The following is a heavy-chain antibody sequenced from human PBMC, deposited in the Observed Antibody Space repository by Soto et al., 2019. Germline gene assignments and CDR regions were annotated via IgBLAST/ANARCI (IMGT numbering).Heavy chain of an antibody. CDR2: IYWDNDK. D-gene: IGHD2-15*01. CDR3: AHKGGRGAGMDV. CDR1: GFSVSTSGVG. Sequence: ITLKESGPTLVKPTQTLTLTCTFSGFSVSTSGVGVAWIRQSPGKALEWLALIYWDNDKRYSPFLQSRVTITTDTSKNQVVLTMTNMDPVDTATYYCAHKGGRGAGMDVWGQGTTVTVSS. J-gene: IGHJ6*02. V-gene: IGHV2-5*02.